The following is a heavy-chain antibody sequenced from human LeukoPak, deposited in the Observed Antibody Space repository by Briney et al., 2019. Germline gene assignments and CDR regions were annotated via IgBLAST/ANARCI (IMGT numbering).Heavy chain of an antibody. CDR1: GGCISNYY. Sequence: SETLSLTCTVSGGCISNYYWSWIRQPAGKGLEWVGHISTSGSTNYNPSLKSRVTISIDNSNNQFSLKMTSATAADTAVYYCARDRGVTVPGRRLDYWGQGTLVTVSS. CDR3: ARDRGVTVPGRRLDY. J-gene: IGHJ4*02. D-gene: IGHD6-19*01. V-gene: IGHV4-4*07. CDR2: ISTSGST.